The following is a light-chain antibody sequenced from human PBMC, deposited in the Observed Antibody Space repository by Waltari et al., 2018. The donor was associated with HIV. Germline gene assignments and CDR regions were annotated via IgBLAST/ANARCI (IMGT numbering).Light chain of an antibody. CDR3: SSYAGSNKLV. CDR2: KVT. J-gene: IGLJ2*01. CDR1: SSDVGGYNY. V-gene: IGLV2-8*01. Sequence: QSALTQPPSASGSPGQSVTISCTGTSSDVGGYNYVSWYQQHPGNAPKPIIYKVTERPSGVPDRFSGSKSGNTASLTVSGLQAEDEADYYCSSYAGSNKLVFGGGTKLTVV.